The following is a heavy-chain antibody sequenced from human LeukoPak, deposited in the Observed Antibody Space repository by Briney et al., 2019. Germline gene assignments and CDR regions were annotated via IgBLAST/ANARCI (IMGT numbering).Heavy chain of an antibody. CDR1: GGSISSGGYS. CDR2: IYYSGST. CDR3: ARSLIMFGGVIAYDY. V-gene: IGHV4-31*03. D-gene: IGHD3-16*02. J-gene: IGHJ4*02. Sequence: PSETLSLTCTVSGGSISSGGYSWSWLRQHPGKGLGWIGYIYYSGSTYYNPSLKSRVTISVDTSKNQFPLNLSSVTAADTAVYYCARSLIMFGGVIAYDYWGQGTLVTVSS.